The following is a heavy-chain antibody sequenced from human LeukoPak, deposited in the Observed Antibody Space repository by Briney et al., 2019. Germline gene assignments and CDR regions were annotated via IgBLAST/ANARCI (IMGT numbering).Heavy chain of an antibody. Sequence: SETLSLTCAVYGGSFSGYYWNWIRQPPGKGLEWIGEINHSGSTNYNPSLKSRVTISVDTSKNQFSLKLSSVTAADTAVYYCARHAHYYGSGSYRFDYWGQGTLVTVSS. CDR1: GGSFSGYY. CDR2: INHSGST. J-gene: IGHJ4*02. V-gene: IGHV4-34*01. D-gene: IGHD3-10*01. CDR3: ARHAHYYGSGSYRFDY.